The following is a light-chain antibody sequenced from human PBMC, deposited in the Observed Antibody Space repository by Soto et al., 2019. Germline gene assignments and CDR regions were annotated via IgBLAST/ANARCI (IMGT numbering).Light chain of an antibody. CDR2: AAS. CDR1: QGISSY. J-gene: IGKJ1*01. Sequence: IQLTQSPSSLSASVGDRVTITCRASQGISSYLAWYQQKPGKAPKLLIYAASTLQSGVPSRFSGSGSGTDFTLTIRSLEPDDFATYYCQQYNSYSRTFGQGTKVDI. V-gene: IGKV1-9*01. CDR3: QQYNSYSRT.